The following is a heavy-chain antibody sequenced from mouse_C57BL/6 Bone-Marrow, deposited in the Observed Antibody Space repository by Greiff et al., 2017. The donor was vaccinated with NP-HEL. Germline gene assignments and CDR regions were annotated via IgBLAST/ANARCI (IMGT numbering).Heavy chain of an antibody. J-gene: IGHJ3*01. CDR1: GYTFTDYE. V-gene: IGHV1-15*01. CDR2: IDPETGGT. CDR3: TRRWFGY. Sequence: VQLVEPGAELVRPGASVTLSCKASGYTFTDYEMHWVKPTPVHGLAWIGAIDPETGGTAFNQKFKGKAILTADKSSSTAYMELRSLTSEDSAVYYCTRRWFGYWGQGTLVTVSA.